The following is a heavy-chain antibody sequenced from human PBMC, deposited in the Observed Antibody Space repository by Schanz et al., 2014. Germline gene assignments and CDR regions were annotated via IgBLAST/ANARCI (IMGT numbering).Heavy chain of an antibody. CDR2: IYSGDNT. Sequence: EVQLVESGGGLVQPGRSLRLSCAASGFTVTSYYMSWVRQAPGKGLEWVSVIYSGDNTYYADSVKGRFTISRDNSKNTVYLQMNSLRAEDTAVYHCARDSRYCTGVDCKGDAFDLWGQGTLVTVSS. D-gene: IGHD2-8*02. J-gene: IGHJ3*01. CDR3: ARDSRYCTGVDCKGDAFDL. CDR1: GFTVTSYY. V-gene: IGHV3-66*01.